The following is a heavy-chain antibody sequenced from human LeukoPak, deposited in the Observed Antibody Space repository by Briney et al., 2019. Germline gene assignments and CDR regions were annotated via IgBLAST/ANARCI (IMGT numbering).Heavy chain of an antibody. D-gene: IGHD4-23*01. V-gene: IGHV3-21*04. CDR1: GFTLSSYA. CDR3: AIGPGGLFDY. Sequence: PGGSLRLSCVASGFTLSSYAVSWVRQAPGKGLEWVSSISSSSSYIYYADSVKGRFTISRDNSKNTLYLQMNSLRAEDTAVYYCAIGPGGLFDYWGQGTLVTVSS. J-gene: IGHJ4*02. CDR2: ISSSSSYI.